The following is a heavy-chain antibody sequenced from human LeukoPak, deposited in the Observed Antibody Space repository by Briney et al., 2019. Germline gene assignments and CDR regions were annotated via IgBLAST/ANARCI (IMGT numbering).Heavy chain of an antibody. V-gene: IGHV4-61*02. CDR2: IYTSGST. D-gene: IGHD3-22*01. CDR3: ARDLDSSGYYSNWFDP. J-gene: IGHJ5*02. CDR1: GGSISSGSYY. Sequence: PSQTLSLTCTVSGGSISSGSYYWSWIRQPAGKGLEWIGRIYTSGSTNYNPSLKSRVTISVDTSENQFSLKLSSVTAADTAVYYCARDLDSSGYYSNWFDPWGQGTLVTVSS.